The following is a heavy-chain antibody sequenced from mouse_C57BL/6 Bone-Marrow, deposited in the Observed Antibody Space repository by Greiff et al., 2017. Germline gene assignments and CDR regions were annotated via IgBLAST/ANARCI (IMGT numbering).Heavy chain of an antibody. J-gene: IGHJ2*01. CDR3: TLSSPFDY. CDR1: GFNIKDDY. Sequence: EVKLQESGAELVRPGASVKLSCTASGFNIKDDYMHWVKQRPEQGLEWIGWIDPENGDTEYASKFQGKATITADTSSNTAYLQLSSLTSEDTAVYYCTLSSPFDYWGQGTTLTVSS. CDR2: IDPENGDT. V-gene: IGHV14-4*01. D-gene: IGHD1-1*01.